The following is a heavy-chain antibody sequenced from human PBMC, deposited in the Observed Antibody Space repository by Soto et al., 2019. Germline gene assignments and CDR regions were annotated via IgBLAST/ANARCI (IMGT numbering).Heavy chain of an antibody. V-gene: IGHV5-51*01. CDR1: GYSFTTYW. CDR3: ARHEATYYNFYGMDV. J-gene: IGHJ6*02. Sequence: PGETLKISCKSYGYSFTTYWIAWVRQMPGKGLEWMGSIHPGESDTRYSPSFQGQVTISDDRSITTAYLQWSSLKASDTAMYYCARHEATYYNFYGMDVWGQGTTVTVS. CDR2: IHPGESDT.